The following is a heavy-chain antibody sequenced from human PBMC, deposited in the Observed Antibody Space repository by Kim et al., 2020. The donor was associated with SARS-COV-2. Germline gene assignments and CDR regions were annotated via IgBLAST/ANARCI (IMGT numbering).Heavy chain of an antibody. CDR2: INHSGST. V-gene: IGHV4-34*01. J-gene: IGHJ4*02. Sequence: SETLSLTCAVYGGSFSGYYWSWIRQPPGKGLEWIGEINHSGSTNYNPSLTSRVTISVDTSKNQFSLKLSSVTAADTAVYYCAVGGSSYGFRYWGQGPLVT. CDR3: AVGGSSYGFRY. CDR1: GGSFSGYY. D-gene: IGHD5-18*01.